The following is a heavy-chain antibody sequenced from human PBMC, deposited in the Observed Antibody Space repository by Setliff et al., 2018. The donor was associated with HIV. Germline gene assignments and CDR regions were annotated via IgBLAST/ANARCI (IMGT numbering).Heavy chain of an antibody. D-gene: IGHD6-19*01. V-gene: IGHV4-30-4*08. J-gene: IGHJ4*02. CDR3: ARGSSGWTFDY. CDR1: GGSISSGDYY. CDR2: IYYSGST. Sequence: LSLTCTVSGGSISSGDYYWSWIRQPPGKGLEWIGYIYYSGSTYYNPSLKSRVTISVDTSKNQFSLKLSSVTAADTAVYYCARGSSGWTFDYWGQGTLVTVSS.